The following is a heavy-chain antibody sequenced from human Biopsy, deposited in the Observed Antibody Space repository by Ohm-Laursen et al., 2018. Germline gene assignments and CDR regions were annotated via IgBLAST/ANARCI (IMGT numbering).Heavy chain of an antibody. CDR2: IFNSANT. CDR1: GGSISSGGSY. Sequence: TLSFTCTVSGGSISSGGSYWRWIRQRPGKGLEWIGYIFNSANTYYNPSLKNLITISGDTSKNQFSLKLNSVTAADTAVYYCARGDYFDSNGYFWFDPWGQGTLVTVSS. V-gene: IGHV4-31*01. D-gene: IGHD3-22*01. CDR3: ARGDYFDSNGYFWFDP. J-gene: IGHJ5*02.